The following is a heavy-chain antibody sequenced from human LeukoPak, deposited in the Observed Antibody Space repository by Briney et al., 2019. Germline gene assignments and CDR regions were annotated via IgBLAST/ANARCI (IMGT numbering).Heavy chain of an antibody. CDR2: IIPIFGTA. CDR1: GGTFSSYA. D-gene: IGHD1-14*01. J-gene: IGHJ4*02. V-gene: IGHV1-69*13. Sequence: ASVKVSCKASGGTFSSYAISWVRQAPGQGLEWMGGIIPIFGTANYAQKFQGRVTITADESTSTAYMELSSLRSEDTAVYYCAAQNREVPFDYWGQGTLVTVSS. CDR3: AAQNREVPFDY.